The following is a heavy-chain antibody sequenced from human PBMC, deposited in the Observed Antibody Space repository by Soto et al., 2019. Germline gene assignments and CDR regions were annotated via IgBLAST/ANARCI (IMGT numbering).Heavy chain of an antibody. CDR3: ARRLPGGQQLIHRGWFDP. CDR1: GGSISSGGYY. Sequence: SETLSLTCTVSGGSISSGGYYWSWIRQHPGKGLEWIGYIYYSGSTYYNPSLKSRVTISVDTSKNQFSLKLSSVTAADTAVYYCARRLPGGQQLIHRGWFDPWGQGTLVTVSS. CDR2: IYYSGST. J-gene: IGHJ5*02. V-gene: IGHV4-31*03. D-gene: IGHD6-13*01.